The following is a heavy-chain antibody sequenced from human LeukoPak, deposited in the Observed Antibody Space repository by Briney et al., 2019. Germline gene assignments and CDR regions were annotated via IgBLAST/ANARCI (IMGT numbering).Heavy chain of an antibody. J-gene: IGHJ4*02. Sequence: GASLQISCEGSGSFFTSDWISWVRALPGNGLEWMGGIDPSDSYTNYSPSFQGHVTISADKSISTAYLQWSSLKASDTAMYYCEVRFVWGQGTLVTVSS. V-gene: IGHV5-10-1*01. CDR3: EVRFV. D-gene: IGHD3-10*01. CDR2: IDPSDSYT. CDR1: GSFFTSDW.